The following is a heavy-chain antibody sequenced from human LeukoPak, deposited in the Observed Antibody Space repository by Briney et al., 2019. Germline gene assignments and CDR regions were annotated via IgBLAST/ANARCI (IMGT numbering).Heavy chain of an antibody. J-gene: IGHJ4*02. CDR2: IKSKTDGGTT. CDR1: GFTFSNAG. Sequence: GGSLRLSCAAPGFTFSNAGMNWVRQAPGKGLEWVGRIKSKTDGGTTDYAVPVKGRFTISRDDSKNTLFLLMNSLKSDDTAVYYCTTTVWDGDFWGQGTLVTVSS. V-gene: IGHV3-15*01. CDR3: TTTVWDGDF. D-gene: IGHD1-26*01.